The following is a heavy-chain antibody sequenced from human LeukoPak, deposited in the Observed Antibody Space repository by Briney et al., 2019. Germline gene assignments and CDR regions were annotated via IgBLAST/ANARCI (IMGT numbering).Heavy chain of an antibody. Sequence: KPGGSLRLSCAASGFTFSSYAMSWVRQAPGKGLEWVSSISSSSYIYYADSVKGRFTISRDNAKNSLYLQMNSLRAEDTAVYYCAREFYYDSSGYFGYWGQGTLVTVSS. CDR3: AREFYYDSSGYFGY. CDR1: GFTFSSYA. V-gene: IGHV3-21*01. D-gene: IGHD3-22*01. J-gene: IGHJ4*02. CDR2: ISSSSYI.